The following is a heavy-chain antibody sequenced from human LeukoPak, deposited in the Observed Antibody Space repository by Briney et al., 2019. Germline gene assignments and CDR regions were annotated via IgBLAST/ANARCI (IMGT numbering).Heavy chain of an antibody. V-gene: IGHV4-34*01. Sequence: YXXSXXXXYWSWIRQPPGKGLXXIGEINHSGSTNYXPSLTSRVTISVDTSKNQFSLKLSSVTAADTAGYYVAXXXXXXXXXXXXXXXXXXXXXYYMDVWGKGTTVTISS. CDR2: INHSGST. J-gene: IGHJ6*03. CDR1: XXSXXXXY. CDR3: AXXXXXXXXXXXXXXXXXXXXXYYMDV.